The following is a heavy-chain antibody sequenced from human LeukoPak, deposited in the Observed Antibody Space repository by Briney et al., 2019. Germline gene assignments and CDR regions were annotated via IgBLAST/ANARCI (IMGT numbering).Heavy chain of an antibody. CDR2: INHSGST. CDR3: ASLLGDK. D-gene: IGHD3-10*01. V-gene: IGHV4-34*01. CDR1: GFTFSSYG. J-gene: IGHJ4*02. Sequence: PGGSLRLSCAASGFTFSSYGMSWIRQTPGKGLEWIGEINHSGSTNYNPSLKSRVTISVDTFKNQFSLSLSSVTAADTAVYFCASLLGDKWGQGTLVTVSS.